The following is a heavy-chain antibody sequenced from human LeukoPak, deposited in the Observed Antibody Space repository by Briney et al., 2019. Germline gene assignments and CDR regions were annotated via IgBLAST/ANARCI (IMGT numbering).Heavy chain of an antibody. D-gene: IGHD1-26*01. Sequence: GGSLRLSCAASGFTVSSNYMSWVRQAPGKGLEWVSVIYSGGSTYYADSVEGRFTISRDNSKNTLNLQMNSLRADDTAIYYCVKDSPTVGGYGMDVWGHGTTVTVSS. V-gene: IGHV3-53*01. J-gene: IGHJ6*02. CDR1: GFTVSSNY. CDR3: VKDSPTVGGYGMDV. CDR2: IYSGGST.